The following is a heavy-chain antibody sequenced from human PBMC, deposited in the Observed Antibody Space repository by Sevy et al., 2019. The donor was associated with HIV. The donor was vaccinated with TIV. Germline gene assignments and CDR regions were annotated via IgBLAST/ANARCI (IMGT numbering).Heavy chain of an antibody. CDR3: AREDIVLGEDNYYGIDV. CDR1: GFSVSSNY. Sequence: GGSLRLSCAASGFSVSSNYMSWVRQAPGKGPEWVSVIHSGGKITYADSVQGRFTISREISKNTLYLQMNSLRAEDTAVYYCAREDIVLGEDNYYGIDVWGQGTMVTVSS. D-gene: IGHD3-16*01. V-gene: IGHV3-53*01. J-gene: IGHJ6*02. CDR2: IHSGGKI.